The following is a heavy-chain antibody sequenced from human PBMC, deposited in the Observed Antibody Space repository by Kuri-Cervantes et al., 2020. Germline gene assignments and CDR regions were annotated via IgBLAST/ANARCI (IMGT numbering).Heavy chain of an antibody. V-gene: IGHV3-23*01. Sequence: GESLKISCAASGFSFSGYSMNWVRQAPGKGLEWVSAISGSGGSTYYADSVKGRFTISRDNSKNTLYLQMNSLRAEDTAVYYCAKGSRITTHYYYYYGMDVWGQGTTVTVSS. CDR1: GFSFSGYS. CDR2: ISGSGGST. J-gene: IGHJ6*02. D-gene: IGHD3-3*01. CDR3: AKGSRITTHYYYYYGMDV.